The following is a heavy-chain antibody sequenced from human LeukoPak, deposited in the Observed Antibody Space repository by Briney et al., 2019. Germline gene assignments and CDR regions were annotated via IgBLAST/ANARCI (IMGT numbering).Heavy chain of an antibody. V-gene: IGHV1-69*06. CDR3: ARDRRGIQQD. J-gene: IGHJ4*02. D-gene: IGHD5-18*01. Sequence: ASVKVSCKASGGTFSSYAISWVRLAPGQGLEWMGGIIPIFGTANYAQKFQGRVTITADKSTSTAYMELSSLRSEDTAVYYCARDRRGIQQDWGQGTLVTVSS. CDR1: GGTFSSYA. CDR2: IIPIFGTA.